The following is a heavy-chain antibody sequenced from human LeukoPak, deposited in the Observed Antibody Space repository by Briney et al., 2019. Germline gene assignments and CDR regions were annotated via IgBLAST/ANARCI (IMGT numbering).Heavy chain of an antibody. Sequence: GGSLRLSCAASGSTFSSNYMSWVRQAPGKGLEWVSVIYSGGSTYYADSVKGRFTISRDNSKNTLYLQMNSLRAEDTAVYYWARAPSYYYDSSGYLDYWGQGTLVTVSS. J-gene: IGHJ4*02. CDR1: GSTFSSNY. CDR3: ARAPSYYYDSSGYLDY. V-gene: IGHV3-53*01. CDR2: IYSGGST. D-gene: IGHD3-22*01.